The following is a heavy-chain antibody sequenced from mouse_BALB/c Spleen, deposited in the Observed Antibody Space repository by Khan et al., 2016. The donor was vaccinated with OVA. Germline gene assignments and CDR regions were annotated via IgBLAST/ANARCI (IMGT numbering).Heavy chain of an antibody. CDR3: ARQPYYHYYVMDY. Sequence: QVQLKESGPGLVAPSQSLSITCTISGFSLTSYGIHWVRQPPGKGLVWLVVIWSDGSTTYNSTLKSRLSITKDNSKSQVFLKMNSLQTDDTAMYYCARQPYYHYYVMDYWGQGTSVTVSS. D-gene: IGHD2-10*01. V-gene: IGHV2-6-1*01. CDR1: GFSLTSYG. J-gene: IGHJ4*01. CDR2: IWSDGST.